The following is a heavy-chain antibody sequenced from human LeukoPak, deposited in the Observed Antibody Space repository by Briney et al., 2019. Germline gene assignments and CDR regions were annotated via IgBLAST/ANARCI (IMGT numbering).Heavy chain of an antibody. CDR3: ARVGYCSSTSCTNWFDP. J-gene: IGHJ5*02. V-gene: IGHV1-69*13. CDR1: GGTFSSYA. D-gene: IGHD2-2*01. Sequence: SVKVSCKASGGTFSSYAISWVRQAPGQGLEWNGGIIPIFGTANYAQKFQGRVTITADESTSTAYMELSSLRSEDTAVYYCARVGYCSSTSCTNWFDPWGQGTLVTVSS. CDR2: IIPIFGTA.